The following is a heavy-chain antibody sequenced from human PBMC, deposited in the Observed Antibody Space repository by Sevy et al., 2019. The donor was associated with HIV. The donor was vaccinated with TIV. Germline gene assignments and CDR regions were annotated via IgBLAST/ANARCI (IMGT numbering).Heavy chain of an antibody. Sequence: GGSLRLSCAASGFTFSRYWMSWVRQAPGKGLEWVVNIKQDGSEKDYLDSMKARFTISRDNAKNSVYLQINSLRAEDTAVYYCARIGYSSSSWDFWGQGTLVTVSS. J-gene: IGHJ1*01. D-gene: IGHD6-6*01. CDR2: IKQDGSEK. CDR3: ARIGYSSSSWDF. V-gene: IGHV3-7*01. CDR1: GFTFSRYW.